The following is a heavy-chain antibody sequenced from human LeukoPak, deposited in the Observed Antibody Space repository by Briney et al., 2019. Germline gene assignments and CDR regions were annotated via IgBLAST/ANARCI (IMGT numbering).Heavy chain of an antibody. V-gene: IGHV1-18*01. Sequence: GASVKVSCKASGGTFSSYAISWVRQAPGQGLEWMGWISAHNGNTNYAQKLQGRVTMTTDTSTSTAYMELRSLRSDDTAVYYCAREMGDWFDPWGQGTLVTVSS. CDR1: GGTFSSYA. CDR3: AREMGDWFDP. CDR2: ISAHNGNT. J-gene: IGHJ5*02. D-gene: IGHD3-16*01.